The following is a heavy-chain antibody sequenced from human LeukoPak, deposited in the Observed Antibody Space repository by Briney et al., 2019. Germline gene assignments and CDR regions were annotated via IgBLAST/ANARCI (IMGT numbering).Heavy chain of an antibody. CDR1: GFTFSSYA. Sequence: GGSLRLSCAASGFTFSSYAMSWVRQAPGKGLEWVSTFSGSGGNTYYADSVKGRFTISRDNSKNTLYLQMNSLRAEDTAVYYCAKRSPDYDVLTGHPYYYYYMNVWGKGTTVTISS. CDR3: AKRSPDYDVLTGHPYYYYYMNV. V-gene: IGHV3-23*01. D-gene: IGHD3-9*01. J-gene: IGHJ6*03. CDR2: FSGSGGNT.